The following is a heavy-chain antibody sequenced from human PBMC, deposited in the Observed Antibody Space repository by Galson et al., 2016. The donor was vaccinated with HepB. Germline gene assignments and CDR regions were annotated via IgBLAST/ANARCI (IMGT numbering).Heavy chain of an antibody. J-gene: IGHJ4*02. CDR1: DDSFTSRHYY. Sequence: SETLSLTCIVSDDSFTSRHYYWGWIRQPPGKGLEWIGSLYKSGNTYYNPSLKSRVTMSVDTSKKQFSLTVTSMTAADTAVYYCARARPLGTFDSWGQGTLVPVSS. D-gene: IGHD3-10*01. CDR3: ARARPLGTFDS. V-gene: IGHV4-39*01. CDR2: LYKSGNT.